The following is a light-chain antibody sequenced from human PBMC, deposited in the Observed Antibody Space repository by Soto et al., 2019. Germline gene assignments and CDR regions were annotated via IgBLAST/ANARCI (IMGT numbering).Light chain of an antibody. Sequence: DIVMTQSPDSLAVSLGERATINCKSSQNILHSSNSNNYLAWYQQKPGQPPKLLIYWASTREYGVPDRVSGSGSGTDFTLTISSLQAEDVAVYYCQQYYSSPYTLGQGTKLEIK. CDR2: WAS. CDR1: QNILHSSNSNNY. J-gene: IGKJ2*01. CDR3: QQYYSSPYT. V-gene: IGKV4-1*01.